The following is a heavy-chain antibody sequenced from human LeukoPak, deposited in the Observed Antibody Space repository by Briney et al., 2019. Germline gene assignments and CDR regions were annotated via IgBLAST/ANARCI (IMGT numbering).Heavy chain of an antibody. J-gene: IGHJ4*02. CDR1: GGSFSGYY. Sequence: PSETLSLTCAVYGGSFSGYYWSWNRQPTGKGLEWIGEINHSGSTNYNPSLKSRVTISVDTSKNQFSLKLSSVTAADTAVYYCASSPNQKYSSGWSIDYWGQGTLVTVSS. CDR3: ASSPNQKYSSGWSIDY. V-gene: IGHV4-34*01. D-gene: IGHD6-19*01. CDR2: INHSGST.